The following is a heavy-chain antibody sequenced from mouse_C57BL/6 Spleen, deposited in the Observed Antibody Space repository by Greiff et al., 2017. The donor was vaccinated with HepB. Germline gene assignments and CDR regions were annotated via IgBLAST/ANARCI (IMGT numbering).Heavy chain of an antibody. D-gene: IGHD3-2*02. Sequence: VQLQQSGPELVKPGASVKISCKASGYAFSSSWMNWVKQRPGKGLEWIGRIYPGDGDTNYNGKFKGKATLTADKSSSSAYMQLSSLTSEDSAVYFWARSPPYGSGTYYYAMDYWGQGTSVTVSS. CDR2: IYPGDGDT. CDR1: GYAFSSSW. J-gene: IGHJ4*01. CDR3: ARSPPYGSGTYYYAMDY. V-gene: IGHV1-82*01.